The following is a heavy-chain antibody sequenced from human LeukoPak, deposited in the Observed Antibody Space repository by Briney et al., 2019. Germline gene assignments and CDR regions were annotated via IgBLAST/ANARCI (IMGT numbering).Heavy chain of an antibody. CDR2: LTDSGGTT. V-gene: IGHV3-23*01. D-gene: IGHD5-24*01. CDR1: GFTFGNYA. Sequence: GGSLRLSCVASGFTFGNYAMGWLRQAPGRRPEWVSSLTDSGGTTYYVDSVKGQFAISRDNSENTLYLHMNSLRAEDTAVYYCAKKRDAFDIWGQGTVVTVSS. J-gene: IGHJ3*02. CDR3: AKKRDAFDI.